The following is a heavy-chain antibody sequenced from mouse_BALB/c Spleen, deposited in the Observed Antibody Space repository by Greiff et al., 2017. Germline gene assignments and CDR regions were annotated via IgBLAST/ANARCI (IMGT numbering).Heavy chain of an antibody. J-gene: IGHJ2*01. V-gene: IGHV7-3*02. CDR1: GFTFTDYY. Sequence: EVHLVESGGGLVQPGGSLRLSCATSGFTFTDYYMSWVRQPPGKALEWLGFIRNKANGYTTEYSASVKGRFTISRDNSQSILYLQMNTLRAEDSATYYCARDPYYFDYWGQGTTLTVSS. CDR3: ARDPYYFDY. CDR2: IRNKANGYTT.